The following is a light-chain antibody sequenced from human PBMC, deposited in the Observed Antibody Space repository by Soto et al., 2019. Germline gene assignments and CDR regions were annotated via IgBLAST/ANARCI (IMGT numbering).Light chain of an antibody. J-gene: IGLJ2*01. CDR2: DVS. V-gene: IGLV2-11*01. CDR3: CSYAGNYIHVV. Sequence: QSVLTQPHSVSGSPGQSVTISCTGTSSDVGGYNFVSWYQHHPGKAPKLMIYDVSKRPSGVPDRFSGSKSGHTASLTISGLQAEDEGDYYCCSYAGNYIHVVFGGGTKVTVL. CDR1: SSDVGGYNF.